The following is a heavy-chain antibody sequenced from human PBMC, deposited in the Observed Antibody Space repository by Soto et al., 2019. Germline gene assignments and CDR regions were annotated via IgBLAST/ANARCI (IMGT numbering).Heavy chain of an antibody. CDR3: ATAAAGPPFGYYYYGMDV. CDR1: GYTLTELS. D-gene: IGHD6-13*01. CDR2: FDPEDGET. J-gene: IGHJ6*02. Sequence: ASVKVSCKVSGYTLTELSMHWVRQAPGKRLEWMGGFDPEDGETIYAQKFQGRVTMTEDTSTDTAYMELSSLRSEDTAVYYCATAAAGPPFGYYYYGMDVWGQGTTVTVSS. V-gene: IGHV1-24*01.